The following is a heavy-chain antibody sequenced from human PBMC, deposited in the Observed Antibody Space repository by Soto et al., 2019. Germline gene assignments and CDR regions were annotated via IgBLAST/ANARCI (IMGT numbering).Heavy chain of an antibody. J-gene: IGHJ4*02. CDR2: IYYSGST. CDR1: GGSISSYY. Sequence: PSETLSLTCTVSGGSISSYYWSWIRQPPGKGLEWIGYIYYSGSTNYNPSLKSRVTISVDTSKNQLSLKLSSVTAADTAVYYCATSFNSGYDLFDYWGQGTLVTVSS. V-gene: IGHV4-59*01. CDR3: ATSFNSGYDLFDY. D-gene: IGHD5-12*01.